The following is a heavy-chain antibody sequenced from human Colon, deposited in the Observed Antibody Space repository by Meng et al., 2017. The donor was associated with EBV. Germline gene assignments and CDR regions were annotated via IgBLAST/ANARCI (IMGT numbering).Heavy chain of an antibody. V-gene: IGHV3-23*01. CDR2: ISDNGGST. CDR1: ACTFSNYA. Sequence: ESVWGLGQPGGSLRLSLEASACTFSNYAMSGSGQAPGKRLEWVSAISDNGGSTSYAGSVKGRFTVSRDNSKNTLYLQMNSLRAEDTAVYYCAPRKDYGAPWGQGTLVTVSS. J-gene: IGHJ5*02. CDR3: APRKDYGAP. D-gene: IGHD4-17*01.